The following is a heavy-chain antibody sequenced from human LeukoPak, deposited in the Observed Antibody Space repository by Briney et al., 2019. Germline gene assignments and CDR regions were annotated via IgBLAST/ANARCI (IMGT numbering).Heavy chain of an antibody. CDR2: ISDTGTT. V-gene: IGHV4-39*01. CDR3: ARRNYPYYFDY. CDR1: GGSINSRNNY. Sequence: SETLSLTCTVSGGSINSRNNYWGWIRQPPGKGLEWIAIISDTGTTYYSPSLKSRLTISVDTSKNQFSLTLSSVTAADTAVYYCARRNYPYYFDYWGQGILVTVSS. J-gene: IGHJ4*02. D-gene: IGHD1-7*01.